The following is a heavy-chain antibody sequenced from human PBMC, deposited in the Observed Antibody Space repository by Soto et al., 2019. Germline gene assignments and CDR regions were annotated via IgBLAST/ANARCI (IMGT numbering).Heavy chain of an antibody. CDR3: ARGQTVRAFEY. CDR2: TYSSGST. CDR1: GAPLSVYT. J-gene: IGHJ4*02. Sequence: QVQLQESGPGLVKASETLSLTCTVSGAPLSVYTWNWIRQSPGKGLEWIGYTYSSGSTAYNPSLKNRVTISVDTSMNQFSLKLNSVTAADTAVYYCARGQTVRAFEYWGQGALVSVSS. D-gene: IGHD4-4*01. V-gene: IGHV4-59*01.